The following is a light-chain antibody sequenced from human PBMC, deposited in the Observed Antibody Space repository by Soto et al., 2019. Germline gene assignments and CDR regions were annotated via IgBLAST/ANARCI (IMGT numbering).Light chain of an antibody. CDR3: YHYPLLQPRT. CDR2: DAS. J-gene: IGKJ1*01. CDR1: QDISNS. V-gene: IGKV1-33*01. Sequence: DIQMTQSPSSLSASVGDKITITCQASQDISNSLNWYQQKPGKAPKLLIYDASNLETGVPSRFSGSGSGTDFTLTISSLQPEDIGTSFCYHYPLLQPRTFGTGTKV.